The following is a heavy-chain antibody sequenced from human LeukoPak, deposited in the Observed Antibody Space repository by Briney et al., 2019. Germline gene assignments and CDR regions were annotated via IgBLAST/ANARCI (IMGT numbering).Heavy chain of an antibody. D-gene: IGHD3-22*01. CDR3: ARVLDYDSGNSDAFDI. CDR1: GASISSYY. Sequence: SETLSLTCSVSGASISSYYWSWIRQPPGKGLERIGNMHYTRNTNSNDSLKSRVTMSIDTSKNQFSLNLSSVNAADTAVYFCARVLDYDSGNSDAFDIWGQGTVVTVSS. V-gene: IGHV4-59*01. J-gene: IGHJ3*02. CDR2: MHYTRNT.